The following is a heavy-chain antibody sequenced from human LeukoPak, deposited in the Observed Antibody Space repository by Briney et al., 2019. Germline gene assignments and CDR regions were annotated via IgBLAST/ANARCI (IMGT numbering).Heavy chain of an antibody. D-gene: IGHD3-22*01. CDR3: ARNPYDSSGYFGY. J-gene: IGHJ4*02. V-gene: IGHV4-39*07. Sequence: PSETLSLTCTVSGGSISSSSYYWGWIRQPPGKGLEWIGSIYYSGSTYYNPSLKSRVTISVDTSKNQFSLKLSSVTAADTAVYYCARNPYDSSGYFGYWGQGTLVTVSS. CDR1: GGSISSSSYY. CDR2: IYYSGST.